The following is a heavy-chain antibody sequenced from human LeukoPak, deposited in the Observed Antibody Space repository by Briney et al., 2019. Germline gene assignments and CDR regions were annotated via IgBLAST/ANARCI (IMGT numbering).Heavy chain of an antibody. V-gene: IGHV1-18*01. Sequence: ASVKVSCKASGYTFTSYIISWVRQAPGQGLEWMGWINAYNGNTDYAQRVQGRVTMTTDTSTSTAYMELRSLRSDDTAVYYCARDRHIAAAVYFYYMDVWGKGTPVTVSS. CDR1: GYTFTSYI. CDR2: INAYNGNT. D-gene: IGHD6-13*01. CDR3: ARDRHIAAAVYFYYMDV. J-gene: IGHJ6*03.